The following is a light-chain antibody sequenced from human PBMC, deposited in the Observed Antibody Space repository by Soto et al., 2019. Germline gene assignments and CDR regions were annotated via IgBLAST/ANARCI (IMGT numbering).Light chain of an antibody. CDR1: QSISSY. CDR3: QQVYTXPRT. V-gene: IGKV1-39*01. CDR2: AAS. J-gene: IGKJ1*01. Sequence: DIQMTQSPSSLSASVGDRVTITCRASQSISSYLNWYQQKPGKAPKLLIYAASSLQSGVPSRFSASGYGTDFTLTISSLQPEDFATYYSQQVYTXPRTSGQGTKV.